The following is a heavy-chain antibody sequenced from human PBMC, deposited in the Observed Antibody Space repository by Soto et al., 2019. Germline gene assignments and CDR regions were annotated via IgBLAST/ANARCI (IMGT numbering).Heavy chain of an antibody. V-gene: IGHV3-48*01. CDR2: ISSSSSTI. CDR3: ARAASGGIAARRAFAY. D-gene: IGHD6-6*01. J-gene: IGHJ4*02. CDR1: GFTFSSYS. Sequence: PGGSLRLSCAASGFTFSSYSMNWVRQAPGKGLEWVSYISSSSSTIYYADSVKGRFTISRDNAKNSLYLQMNSLRAEDTAVYYCARAASGGIAARRAFAYWGQGTRVPVSS.